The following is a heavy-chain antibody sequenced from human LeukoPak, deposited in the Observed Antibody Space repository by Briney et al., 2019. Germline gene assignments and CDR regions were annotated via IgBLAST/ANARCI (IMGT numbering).Heavy chain of an antibody. V-gene: IGHV4-39*01. Sequence: PSETLSLTCTVSGGSIRSPTYYWGWIRQPPGKGLEWIGSTFYSGSTYYSPSLKSRVTISVDTSKNHFSLRLSSVTAADTAVYYCARHNTVTTWWFDLWGQGTLVTVFS. D-gene: IGHD4-17*01. CDR2: TFYSGST. J-gene: IGHJ5*02. CDR3: ARHNTVTTWWFDL. CDR1: GGSIRSPTYY.